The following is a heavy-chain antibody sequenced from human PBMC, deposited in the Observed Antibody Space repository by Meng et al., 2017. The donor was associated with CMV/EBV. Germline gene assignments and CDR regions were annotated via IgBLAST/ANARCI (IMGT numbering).Heavy chain of an antibody. D-gene: IGHD3-3*01. CDR1: GFTFSSYA. J-gene: IGHJ6*02. Sequence: GGSLRLSCAASGFTFSSYAMSWVRQAPGKGLEWVSAISGSGGSTYYADSVKGRFTISRDNSKNTLYLQMNSLRAEDTAVYYCAKDQGSLIFGVVITSYYYYGMDVWGQGTTVTVSS. CDR2: ISGSGGST. V-gene: IGHV3-23*01. CDR3: AKDQGSLIFGVVITSYYYYGMDV.